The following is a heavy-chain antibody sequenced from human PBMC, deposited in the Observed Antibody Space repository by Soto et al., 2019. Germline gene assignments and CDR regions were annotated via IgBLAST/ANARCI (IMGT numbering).Heavy chain of an antibody. D-gene: IGHD3-22*01. V-gene: IGHV4-59*08. CDR2: IYYSGST. CDR1: GGSISSYY. Sequence: SETLSLTCTVSGGSISSYYWSWIRQPPGKGLEWIGYIYYSGSTNYNPSLKSRVTISVDTSKNQFSLKLSSVTAADTAVYYCARGDYYDSSGPFSDAGDIWGQGTMVTVS. CDR3: ARGDYYDSSGPFSDAGDI. J-gene: IGHJ3*02.